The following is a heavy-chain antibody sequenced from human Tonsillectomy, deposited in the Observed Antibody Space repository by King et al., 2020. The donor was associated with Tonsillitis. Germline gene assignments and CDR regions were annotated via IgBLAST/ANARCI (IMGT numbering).Heavy chain of an antibody. Sequence: VQLVESGGGLAQPGRSLRLSCAASGFTFDDYAMHWVRQGPGKGLEWVSSISWNSGIIDYADSVQGRFSISRDNAKNYLYLQMNSLRAEDTALYYCVKSIEGSSWGAPQTGFEYWGQGTQVTVSS. CDR1: GFTFDDYA. CDR2: ISWNSGII. D-gene: IGHD2-2*01. J-gene: IGHJ4*02. V-gene: IGHV3-9*01. CDR3: VKSIEGSSWGAPQTGFEY.